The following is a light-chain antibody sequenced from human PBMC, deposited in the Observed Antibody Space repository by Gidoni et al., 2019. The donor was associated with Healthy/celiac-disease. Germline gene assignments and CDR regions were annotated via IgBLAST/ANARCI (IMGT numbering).Light chain of an antibody. J-gene: IGLJ3*02. CDR3: SSYTSSSTKV. V-gene: IGLV2-14*01. CDR2: EVS. Sequence: QSALTQPASVSGSPGQSITISCTGTSSDVGGYNYVSWYQQHPGKAPTLMMYEVSNRPSWVSNRFSGSKSGNTAALTISGLQAEDEADDYCSSYTSSSTKVFGGGTKLTVL. CDR1: SSDVGGYNY.